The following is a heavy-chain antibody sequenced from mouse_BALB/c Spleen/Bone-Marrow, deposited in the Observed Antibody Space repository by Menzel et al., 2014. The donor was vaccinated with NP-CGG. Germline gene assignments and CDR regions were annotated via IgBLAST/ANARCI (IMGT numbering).Heavy chain of an antibody. CDR2: IDPANGNA. CDR1: GFNIKDTY. Sequence: VPIPQSGAELVKSGASAKLSCTASGFNIKDTYMHWVKQRPEQGLEWIGRIDPANGNAKYDPKFQGKATITADTTSNTAYLQLSSLTSEDTAVYYCARYMLCTYFDLRGQCTTLTDTS. CDR3: ARYMLCTYFDL. D-gene: IGHD1-1*02. J-gene: IGHJ2*01. V-gene: IGHV14-3*02.